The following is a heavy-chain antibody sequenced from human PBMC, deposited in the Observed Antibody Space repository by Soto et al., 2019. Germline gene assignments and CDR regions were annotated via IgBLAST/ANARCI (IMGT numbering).Heavy chain of an antibody. CDR2: ISGSGGST. J-gene: IGHJ5*02. Sequence: GGSLRLSCAASGFTFSSYAMSWVRQAPGKGLEWVSAISGSGGSTYYADSVKGRFTNSRDNSKNTLYLQMNSLRAEDTAVYYCAKDRSGGYYYGSGSYKGGSWGQGTLVTVSS. D-gene: IGHD3-10*01. CDR1: GFTFSSYA. V-gene: IGHV3-23*01. CDR3: AKDRSGGYYYGSGSYKGGS.